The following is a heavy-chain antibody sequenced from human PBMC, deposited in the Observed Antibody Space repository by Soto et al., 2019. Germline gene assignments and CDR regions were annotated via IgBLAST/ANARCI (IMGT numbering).Heavy chain of an antibody. V-gene: IGHV3-23*01. CDR2: SGHDGRT. CDR3: AKDRDQTFPPLDS. J-gene: IGHJ4*02. CDR1: GFTFATYA. Sequence: GGSLRLSCAASGFTFATYAMSWVRQAPGKGLEWVSTSGHDGRTYYAPSVKGRFTISRDISKNTLFLQMSSLRAQDTAVYYCAKDRDQTFPPLDSWGQGTLVTVSS.